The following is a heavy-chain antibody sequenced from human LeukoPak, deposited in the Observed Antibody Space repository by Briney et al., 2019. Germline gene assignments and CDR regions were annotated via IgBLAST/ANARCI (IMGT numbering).Heavy chain of an antibody. CDR1: GGTFSSYA. Sequence: SVKVSCKASGGTFSSYAISWVRQAPGQGPEWMGGIIPLFRTANYAQKFQGRVTITADRSTNTAFMELSSLRSEDTVMYYCATNYEILSGYPKNYYFHIWGQGTMVTVSS. V-gene: IGHV1-69*06. CDR2: IIPLFRTA. D-gene: IGHD3-9*01. J-gene: IGHJ3*02. CDR3: ATNYEILSGYPKNYYFHI.